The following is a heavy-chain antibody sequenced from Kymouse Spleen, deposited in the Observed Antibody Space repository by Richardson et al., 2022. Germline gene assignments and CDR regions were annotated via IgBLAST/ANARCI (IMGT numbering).Heavy chain of an antibody. D-gene: IGHD3-10*01. CDR3: TTDYYGSGSYYNVGSEYFQH. J-gene: IGHJ1*01. CDR2: IKSKTDGGTT. V-gene: IGHV3-15*01. CDR1: GFTFSNAW. Sequence: EVQLVESGGGLVKPGGSLRLSCAASGFTFSNAWMSWVRQAPGKGLEWVGRIKSKTDGGTTDYAAPVKGRFTISRDDSKNTLYLQMNSLKTEDTAVYYCTTDYYGSGSYYNVGSEYFQHWGQGTLVTVSS.